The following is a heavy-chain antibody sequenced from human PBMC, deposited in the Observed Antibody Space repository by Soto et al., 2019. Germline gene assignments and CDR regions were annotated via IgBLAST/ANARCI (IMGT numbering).Heavy chain of an antibody. CDR2: INSKGSRT. D-gene: IGHD4-17*01. CDR3: ARDPLSYGDYAQTYWYFDL. CDR1: GFISSTYW. Sequence: EVQLVESGGGLVQPGGSLRLSCAVSGFISSTYWMYWVRQDPGKGLVWVSRINSKGSRTDYADFVKGRFTISRDSARNTVYLQMNNLRAEDTAVYYCARDPLSYGDYAQTYWYFDLWGRGTRVTVSS. J-gene: IGHJ2*01. V-gene: IGHV3-74*01.